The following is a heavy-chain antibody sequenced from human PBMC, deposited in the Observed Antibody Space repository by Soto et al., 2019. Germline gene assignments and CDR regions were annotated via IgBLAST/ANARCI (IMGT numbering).Heavy chain of an antibody. V-gene: IGHV3-23*01. Sequence: GGSLRLSCAASGFTFSSYAMSWVRQAPGKGLEWVSAISGSGGSTYYADSVKGRFTISRDNSKNTLYLQMNSLRAEDTAVYYCARHSGYCSSTSCASVVRYYYYYMYVLGKGTTVTVSS. CDR1: GFTFSSYA. CDR3: ARHSGYCSSTSCASVVRYYYYYMYV. J-gene: IGHJ6*03. D-gene: IGHD2-2*01. CDR2: ISGSGGST.